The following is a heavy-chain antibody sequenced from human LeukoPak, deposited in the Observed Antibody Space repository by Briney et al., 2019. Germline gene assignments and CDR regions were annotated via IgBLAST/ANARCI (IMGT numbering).Heavy chain of an antibody. CDR2: INHSGST. CDR3: ARGPFDY. CDR1: GGSFSGYY. Sequence: SETLSLTCAVYGGSFSGYYCSWIRQPPGKGLEWIGEINHSGSTNYNPSLKSRVTISVDTSKNQFSLKLSSVTAADTAVYYCARGPFDYWGQGTLVTVSS. J-gene: IGHJ4*02. V-gene: IGHV4-34*01.